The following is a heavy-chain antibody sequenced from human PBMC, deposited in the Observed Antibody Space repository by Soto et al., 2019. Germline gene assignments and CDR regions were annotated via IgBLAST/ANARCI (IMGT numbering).Heavy chain of an antibody. CDR1: GGSISSSSYY. Sequence: QLQLQESGPGLVKPSETLSLTCTVSGGSISSSSYYWGWIRQPPGKGLEWIGSIYYSGSTYYKPSRKRRVTISVDTSKNQFSVKLSSVTAADTAVYYCASPKIAFYNWFDPWGQGTLVTVSS. D-gene: IGHD3-3*02. J-gene: IGHJ5*02. CDR2: IYYSGST. V-gene: IGHV4-39*01. CDR3: ASPKIAFYNWFDP.